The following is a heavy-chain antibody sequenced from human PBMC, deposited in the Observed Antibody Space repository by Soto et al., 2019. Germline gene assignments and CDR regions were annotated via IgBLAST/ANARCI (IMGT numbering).Heavy chain of an antibody. Sequence: ASVKVSCKASGYTFIDSYIHWVRPAPGQGFEWMGWVNPYGGTTHSAQKFEGRVTMTRDTSISTAYMELTGLKYDDTAVYYCARDLGGYDLYGPDSWGQGTLVTVSS. CDR1: GYTFIDSY. CDR2: VNPYGGTT. CDR3: ARDLGGYDLYGPDS. J-gene: IGHJ4*02. D-gene: IGHD5-12*01. V-gene: IGHV1-2*02.